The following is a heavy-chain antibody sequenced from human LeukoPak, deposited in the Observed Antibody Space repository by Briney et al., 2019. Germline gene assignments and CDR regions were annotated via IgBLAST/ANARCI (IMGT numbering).Heavy chain of an antibody. V-gene: IGHV5-51*01. CDR3: ARRNVPGYNSAWYRHGAFDI. CDR2: VYPGGSQT. J-gene: IGHJ3*02. CDR1: SYSFTDYW. Sequence: GESLKISCKASSYSFTDYWIGWVRQMPGKGLEWMGIVYPGGSQTIYTPSFQGQVTISVDKSTRTAYLQWNTLKASDTAMYYCARRNVPGYNSAWYRHGAFDIWGQGTLVTVS. D-gene: IGHD6-19*01.